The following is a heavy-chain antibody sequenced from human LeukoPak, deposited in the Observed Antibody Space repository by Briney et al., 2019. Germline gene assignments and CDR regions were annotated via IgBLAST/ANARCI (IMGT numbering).Heavy chain of an antibody. Sequence: ASVKVSCKASGYTFTGYYMHWVRQAPGQGLEWMGRINPNSGGTNYAQKFQGRVTMTRDTSISTAYMELSRLRSDDTAVYYCASGGDYYDSSGYYYPMTFDYWGQGTLVTVSS. CDR2: INPNSGGT. CDR1: GYTFTGYY. D-gene: IGHD3-22*01. J-gene: IGHJ4*02. V-gene: IGHV1-2*06. CDR3: ASGGDYYDSSGYYYPMTFDY.